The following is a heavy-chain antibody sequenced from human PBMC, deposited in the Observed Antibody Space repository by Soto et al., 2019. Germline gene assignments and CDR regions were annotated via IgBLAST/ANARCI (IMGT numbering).Heavy chain of an antibody. CDR3: GRDAVTKRDFYYYGMDV. J-gene: IGHJ6*02. Sequence: QVQLQESGPGLVKPSQTLSLTCTVSGGSIKNSGYYWSWIRQHPEKGLEWIGYISYSGSTDYAPSLKSRVTLSVDTSKNQFSLNVTSVTAADTAVYYCGRDAVTKRDFYYYGMDVWGRGTTVTVSS. D-gene: IGHD4-4*01. CDR1: GGSIKNSGYY. V-gene: IGHV4-31*03. CDR2: ISYSGST.